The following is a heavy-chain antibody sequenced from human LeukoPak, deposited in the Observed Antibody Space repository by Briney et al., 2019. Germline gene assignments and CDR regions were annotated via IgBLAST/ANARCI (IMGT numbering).Heavy chain of an antibody. D-gene: IGHD2-15*01. V-gene: IGHV1-18*01. CDR3: PRVPPRPQDCSGCSCYYGLGYYFDY. Sequence: GASVKVSCKASGYTFTSYGIRWVRQAPGQGLEWMGWISAYNGNTNYAQRLQGRVTMTIDTSTRTAYMELSSLRSDETAVYYCPRVPPRPQDCSGCSCYYGLGYYFDYWGQGTLVTVSS. CDR1: GYTFTSYG. J-gene: IGHJ4*02. CDR2: ISAYNGNT.